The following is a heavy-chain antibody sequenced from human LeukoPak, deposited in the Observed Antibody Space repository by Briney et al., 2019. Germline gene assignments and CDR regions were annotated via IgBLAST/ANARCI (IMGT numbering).Heavy chain of an antibody. CDR2: ISSSGSTI. D-gene: IGHD3-22*01. CDR3: ARDYYDTHTIDY. Sequence: GGSLRPSCAASGFTFSDYYMSWIRQAPGKGLEWVSYISSSGSTIYYADSVKGRFTISRDNAKNSLYLQMNSLRAEDTAVYYCARDYYDTHTIDYWGQGTLVTVSS. V-gene: IGHV3-11*01. J-gene: IGHJ4*02. CDR1: GFTFSDYY.